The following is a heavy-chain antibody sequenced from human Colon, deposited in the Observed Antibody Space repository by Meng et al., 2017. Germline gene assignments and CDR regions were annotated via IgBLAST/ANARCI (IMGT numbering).Heavy chain of an antibody. CDR2: IFPGDSAT. Sequence: SCKISGYSFTTYWIAWVRQVPGKGLEWMGMIFPGDSATRFSPSVQGQATLSVDKSISTAYLQWSSLKASDTGIYYCARLSYYYDTSGYYNAWFDPWGQGTLVTVSS. CDR1: GYSFTTYW. J-gene: IGHJ5*02. D-gene: IGHD3-22*01. V-gene: IGHV5-51*01. CDR3: ARLSYYYDTSGYYNAWFDP.